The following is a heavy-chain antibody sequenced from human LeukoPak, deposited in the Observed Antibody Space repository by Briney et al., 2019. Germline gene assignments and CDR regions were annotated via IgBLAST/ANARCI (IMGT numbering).Heavy chain of an antibody. CDR3: ARPTLSSYYYDSSGYYL. D-gene: IGHD3-22*01. J-gene: IGHJ4*02. Sequence: GASVKVSCKASGYTFTSYYMHWVRQAPGQGLEWMGIINPSGGSTSYAQKFQGRVTMTRDTSTSTVYMELSSLRSEDTAVYYCARPTLSSYYYDSSGYYLWGQGTLVTVSS. CDR2: INPSGGST. V-gene: IGHV1-46*01. CDR1: GYTFTSYY.